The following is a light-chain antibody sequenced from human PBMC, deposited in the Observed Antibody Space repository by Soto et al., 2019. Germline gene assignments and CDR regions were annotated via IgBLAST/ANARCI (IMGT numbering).Light chain of an antibody. CDR1: TXAVTNGHY. J-gene: IGLJ2*01. V-gene: IGLV7-46*01. CDR3: LLSYNGVRI. Sequence: QAVVTQEPSLTVSPGGTVTLTCDSSTXAVTNGHYPYWFQQKPGQAPTTLIYDAIGKHSWTPARFSGSLLGGKAALTLSGAQPEDEADYYCLLSYNGVRIFGGGTKVTLL. CDR2: DAI.